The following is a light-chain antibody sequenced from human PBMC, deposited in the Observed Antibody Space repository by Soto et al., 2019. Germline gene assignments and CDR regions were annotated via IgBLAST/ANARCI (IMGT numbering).Light chain of an antibody. J-gene: IGKJ1*01. CDR1: QSVSSN. Sequence: EIVLTQSPGTLSLSPGESATLSCRPSQSVSSNLAWYQQKPGQAHRLLIYGASRRDTGIPDRFTGSGSGTDFTFTISRLEPEDFAVYYCQQYVSSPWAFGQGTKV. CDR3: QQYVSSPWA. CDR2: GAS. V-gene: IGKV3-20*01.